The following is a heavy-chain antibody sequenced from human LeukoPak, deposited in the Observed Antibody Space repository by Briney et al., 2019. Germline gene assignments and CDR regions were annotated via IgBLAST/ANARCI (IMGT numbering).Heavy chain of an antibody. D-gene: IGHD3-22*01. CDR3: ARVGNYCDNRVFSSDAFDI. CDR1: GFTFSDHY. CDR2: IRNRARSYTT. V-gene: IGHV3-72*01. J-gene: IGHJ3*02. Sequence: GGSLRLSCAASGFTFSDHYMDWVRQAPGKGLQWVARIRNRARSYTTQYAPSVRDRFTISRDDTENSLFLQMNSLSTEDTAVYFCARVGNYCDNRVFSSDAFDIGGQGTMVTVAS.